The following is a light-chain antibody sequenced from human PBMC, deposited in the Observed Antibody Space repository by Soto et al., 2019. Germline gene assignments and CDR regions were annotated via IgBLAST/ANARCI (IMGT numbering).Light chain of an antibody. CDR2: GNT. V-gene: IGLV1-40*01. J-gene: IGLJ1*01. CDR3: QSYANSLGAAYV. Sequence: QSVLTQPPSVSGAPGQRVTISCTGSSSNIGAGYDVHWYQQFPGTAPKVLIYGNTYRPSGVPDRFSGSKSGTSASLAITGLQAEDEADYYCQSYANSLGAAYVFGTGTKVTVL. CDR1: SSNIGAGYD.